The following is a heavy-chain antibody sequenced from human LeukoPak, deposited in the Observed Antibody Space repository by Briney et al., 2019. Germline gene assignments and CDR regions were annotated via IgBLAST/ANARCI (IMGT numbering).Heavy chain of an antibody. D-gene: IGHD1-26*01. J-gene: IGHJ4*02. Sequence: GGSLRLSCAASGFTFSSYGMHWVRQAPGKGLEWVAVIWYDGSNKYYADSVKGRFTISRDNSKNTLYLQMNSLRAEDTAVYYCAKTGGSYAFDYWGQGTLVTVYS. V-gene: IGHV3-33*06. CDR3: AKTGGSYAFDY. CDR2: IWYDGSNK. CDR1: GFTFSSYG.